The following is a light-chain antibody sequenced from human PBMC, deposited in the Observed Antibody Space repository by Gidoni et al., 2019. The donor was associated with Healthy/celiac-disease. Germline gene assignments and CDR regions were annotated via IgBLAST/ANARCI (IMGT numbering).Light chain of an antibody. CDR1: QSVSSY. J-gene: IGKJ5*01. V-gene: IGKV3-11*01. Sequence: IVLTQSPATLSLSPGERATLSCRASQSVSSYLAWYQQKPGQAPRRLIYDASNRATGIPARFSGSGSGTDFTLTISSLEPEDFAVYYCQQRSNWLLIAFXQXTRLEIK. CDR2: DAS. CDR3: QQRSNWLLIA.